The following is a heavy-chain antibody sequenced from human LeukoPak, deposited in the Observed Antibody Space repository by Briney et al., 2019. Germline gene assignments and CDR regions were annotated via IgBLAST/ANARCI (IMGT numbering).Heavy chain of an antibody. V-gene: IGHV1-46*01. CDR2: INPSGGST. Sequence: ASVKVSCKASGYTFTSYYMHWVRQAPGQGLEWMGIINPSGGSTTYAQKFQGRITMTRDTSTSTVYMEVSSLRSEDTAVYYCARDSPDGSGTYYNDSPDYWGQGTLVTVSS. D-gene: IGHD3-10*01. CDR3: ARDSPDGSGTYYNDSPDY. J-gene: IGHJ4*02. CDR1: GYTFTSYY.